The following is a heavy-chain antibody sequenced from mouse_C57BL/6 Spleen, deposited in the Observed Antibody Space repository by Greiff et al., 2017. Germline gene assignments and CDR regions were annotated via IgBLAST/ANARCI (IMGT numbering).Heavy chain of an antibody. Sequence: VQLKESGPELVKPGASVKIPCKASGYTFTDYNMDWVKQSHGKSLEWIGDINPNNGGTIYNQKFKGKATLTVDKSSSTAYMELRSLTSEDTAVYYCAILYYGSSHYYAMDYWGQGTSVTVSA. J-gene: IGHJ4*01. V-gene: IGHV1-18*01. CDR1: GYTFTDYN. CDR3: AILYYGSSHYYAMDY. CDR2: INPNNGGT. D-gene: IGHD1-1*01.